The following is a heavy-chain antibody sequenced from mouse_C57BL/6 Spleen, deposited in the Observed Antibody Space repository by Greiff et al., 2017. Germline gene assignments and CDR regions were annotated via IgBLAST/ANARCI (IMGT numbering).Heavy chain of an antibody. CDR3: ARAPGYFDY. D-gene: IGHD3-1*01. Sequence: EVQGVESGGGLVKPGGSLKLSCAASGFTFSCYAMSWVRQTPEKRLEWVATISDGGSYTYYPDNVKGRFTISRDNAKNNLYLQMSHLKSEDTAMYYCARAPGYFDYWGQGTTLTVSS. CDR1: GFTFSCYA. J-gene: IGHJ2*01. V-gene: IGHV5-4*01. CDR2: ISDGGSYT.